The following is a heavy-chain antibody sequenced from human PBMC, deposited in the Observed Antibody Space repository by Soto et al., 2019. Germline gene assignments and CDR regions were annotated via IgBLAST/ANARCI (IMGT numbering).Heavy chain of an antibody. Sequence: QVHLVQSGAEVKKPGASVKVSCKASGYTFSNYGIAWVRQAPGQGLEWMGWLSTYNGDTHYAQGLQGRVTMTTDTSTSTAYLELRSLRSDDTAVYCCARDPSSNSGWHTPFDYWGQGTLVTVSS. J-gene: IGHJ4*02. V-gene: IGHV1-18*04. D-gene: IGHD6-19*01. CDR1: GYTFSNYG. CDR2: LSTYNGDT. CDR3: ARDPSSNSGWHTPFDY.